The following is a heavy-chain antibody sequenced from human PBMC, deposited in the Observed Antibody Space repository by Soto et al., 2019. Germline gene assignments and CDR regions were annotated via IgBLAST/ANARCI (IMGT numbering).Heavy chain of an antibody. D-gene: IGHD3-10*01. V-gene: IGHV3-49*03. CDR3: TRDGSGSYYNIYYYGMDV. J-gene: IGHJ6*02. CDR1: GFTFGDYA. Sequence: GGSLRLSCTASGFTFGDYAMSWSRQAPGKWLEWVGFIRSKAYGGTTEYAASVKGRFTISRDDSKSIAYLQMNSLKTEDTAVYYCTRDGSGSYYNIYYYGMDVWGQGXTVTVYS. CDR2: IRSKAYGGTT.